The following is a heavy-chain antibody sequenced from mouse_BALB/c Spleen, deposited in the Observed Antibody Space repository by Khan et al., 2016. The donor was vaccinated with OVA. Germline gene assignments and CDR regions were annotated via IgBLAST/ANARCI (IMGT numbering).Heavy chain of an antibody. V-gene: IGHV5-9-1*01. CDR3: TNGNYGWFAY. CDR1: GFTFSSFV. J-gene: IGHJ3*01. Sequence: VKLVESGGGLVEPGGSLKLSCAASGFTFSSFVMSWVRQTPEKRLEWVATISSAATYTYYPDSLKGRFTIPRDNAKHTLYLQMNSLRSDDTAIYYCTNGNYGWFAYWGQGTLVTVST. CDR2: ISSAATYT. D-gene: IGHD2-1*01.